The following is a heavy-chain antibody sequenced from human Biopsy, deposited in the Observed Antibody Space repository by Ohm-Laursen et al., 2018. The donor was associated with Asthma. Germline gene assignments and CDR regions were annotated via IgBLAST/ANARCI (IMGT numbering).Heavy chain of an antibody. D-gene: IGHD3-9*01. Sequence: ALVKVSCKASGYTFINYAIHWVRQAPGQRLEWMGWINAGNGNTKYSQKFQGRVTITRDTSASTAYMDLSSLRSEDTAVYYCARTYYDFLTGQVNDAFGIWGQGTVVTVSS. V-gene: IGHV1-3*01. J-gene: IGHJ3*02. CDR3: ARTYYDFLTGQVNDAFGI. CDR2: INAGNGNT. CDR1: GYTFINYA.